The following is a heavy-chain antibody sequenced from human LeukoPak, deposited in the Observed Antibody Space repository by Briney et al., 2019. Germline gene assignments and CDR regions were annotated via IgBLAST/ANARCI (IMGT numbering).Heavy chain of an antibody. J-gene: IGHJ2*01. CDR3: ARGLAKVVKRDWYFDL. CDR2: IYHSGST. CDR1: GGSTSSGGYS. V-gene: IGHV4-30-2*01. Sequence: PSQTLSLTCAVSGGSTSSGGYSWSWIRQPPGKDLELIGYIYHSGSTYYNPSLKSRVTISVDRSKNQFSLKLSSVTAADTAVYYCARGLAKVVKRDWYFDLWGRGTLVTVSS. D-gene: IGHD5-12*01.